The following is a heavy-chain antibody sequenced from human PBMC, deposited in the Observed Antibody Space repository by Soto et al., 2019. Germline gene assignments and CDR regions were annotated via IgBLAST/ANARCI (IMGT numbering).Heavy chain of an antibody. CDR2: ISGSGDRT. CDR3: ASVIAAAGIRIQH. CDR1: GFTFRNYV. Sequence: PGGSLRLSCAVSGFTFRNYVMSWVRQAPGKGLEWVSAISGSGDRTCYADSVKGHFTISRDNAKNTLYLQMNSLRAEDTAVYYCASVIAAAGIRIQHWGQGTLVTVSS. D-gene: IGHD6-13*01. J-gene: IGHJ1*01. V-gene: IGHV3-23*01.